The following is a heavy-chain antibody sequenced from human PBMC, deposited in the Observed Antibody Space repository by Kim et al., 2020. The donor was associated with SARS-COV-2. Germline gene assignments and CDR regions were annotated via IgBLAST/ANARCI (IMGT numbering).Heavy chain of an antibody. D-gene: IGHD5-18*01. CDR2: ISGSGGST. CDR1: GFTFSSYA. V-gene: IGHV3-23*01. Sequence: GGSLRLSCAASGFTFSSYAMSWVRQAPGKGLEWVSAISGSGGSTYYADSVKGRFTISRDNSKNTLYLQMNSLRAEDTAVYYCAKAQAFRTAMVTTLYFRHYYYYGMDVWGQGTTVTVSS. J-gene: IGHJ6*02. CDR3: AKAQAFRTAMVTTLYFRHYYYYGMDV.